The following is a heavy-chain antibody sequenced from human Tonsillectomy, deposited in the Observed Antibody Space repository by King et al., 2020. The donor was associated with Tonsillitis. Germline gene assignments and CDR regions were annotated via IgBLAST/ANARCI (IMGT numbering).Heavy chain of an antibody. J-gene: IGHJ3*02. Sequence: VQLVESGGGVVQPGGSPRLSCAASGFTFSGYGMHWVRQAPGKGLEWVTFIRYDGSTKNYADSVKGRFTNSRDNSKNTLYLQMNSLRVEDTAVYYCAKEMTGGSFEIGGQGTMVTVSS. CDR1: GFTFSGYG. V-gene: IGHV3-30*02. CDR2: IRYDGSTK. D-gene: IGHD3-9*01. CDR3: AKEMTGGSFEI.